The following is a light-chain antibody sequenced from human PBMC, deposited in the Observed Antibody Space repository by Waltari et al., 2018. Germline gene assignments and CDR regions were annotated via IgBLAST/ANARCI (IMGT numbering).Light chain of an antibody. J-gene: IGKJ1*01. CDR3: QQYNTYSWT. Sequence: IQMTQSPSTLFASVGDRVTITCRASQSVRTYLAWYQQKPGKVPKLLIYKASTLETGVPSRFSGSGSETEFTLTIASLQPDDFGTYYCQQYNTYSWTFGQGTEVDIK. V-gene: IGKV1-5*03. CDR2: KAS. CDR1: QSVRTY.